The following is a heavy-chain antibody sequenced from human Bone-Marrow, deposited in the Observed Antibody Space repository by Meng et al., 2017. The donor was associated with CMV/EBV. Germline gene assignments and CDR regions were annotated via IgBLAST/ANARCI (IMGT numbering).Heavy chain of an antibody. CDR2: IYPGDSDN. CDR3: ARRQSSSWHFDL. D-gene: IGHD4-11*01. V-gene: IGHV5-51*01. CDR1: GYIFTNYW. Sequence: GGSLRLSCKGSGYIFTNYWIAWVRQMPGKGLEWMGIIYPGDSDNRYSPAFQGQVTISVDKSINTAFLQWSSLKASDSAMYYFARRQSSSWHFDLWGRGTLVTVSS. J-gene: IGHJ2*01.